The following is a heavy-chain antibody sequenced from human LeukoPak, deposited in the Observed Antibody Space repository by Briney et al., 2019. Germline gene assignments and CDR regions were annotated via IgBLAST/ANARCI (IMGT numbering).Heavy chain of an antibody. Sequence: ASVKVSCKASGFTXTSSAMQWVRQARGQRLEWIGWIVVGSGNTNYAQNFQERVTTTRDMSTSTAYMELSSLRSEDTAVYYCAANTPRVVREDAFDIWGQGTMVTVSS. CDR1: GFTXTSSA. D-gene: IGHD2-21*01. CDR3: AANTPRVVREDAFDI. J-gene: IGHJ3*02. V-gene: IGHV1-58*02. CDR2: IVVGSGNT.